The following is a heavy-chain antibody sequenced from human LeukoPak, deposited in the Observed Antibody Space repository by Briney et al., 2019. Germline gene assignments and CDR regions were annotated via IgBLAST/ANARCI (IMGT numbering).Heavy chain of an antibody. CDR1: GYTLTELS. CDR2: FDPEDGET. D-gene: IGHD3-10*01. CDR3: ATFDGGYYYGSPDY. J-gene: IGHJ4*02. V-gene: IGHV1-24*01. Sequence: ASVKVSCKVSGYTLTELSMHWVRQAPGKGLEWMGGFDPEDGETIYAQKFQGRVTMTEDTSTDTAYMELSSLRSEDTAVYYCATFDGGYYYGSPDYWGQGTLVTVSS.